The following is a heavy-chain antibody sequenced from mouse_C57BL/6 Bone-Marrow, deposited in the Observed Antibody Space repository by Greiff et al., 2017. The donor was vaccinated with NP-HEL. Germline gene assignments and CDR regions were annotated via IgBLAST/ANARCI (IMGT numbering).Heavy chain of an antibody. J-gene: IGHJ3*01. CDR3: ARIDDGYDGFAY. CDR2: IKPNNGGT. Sequence: VQLQQSGPGLVKPGASVKISCTASGYTFTDYYMSWVKQRHGKSLEWIGVIKPNNGGTSYNQTFKGKATFTVDKSSSTAYMELRSLTSEDSAVYYCARIDDGYDGFAYWGQGTLVTVSA. CDR1: GYTFTDYY. D-gene: IGHD2-2*01. V-gene: IGHV1-26*01.